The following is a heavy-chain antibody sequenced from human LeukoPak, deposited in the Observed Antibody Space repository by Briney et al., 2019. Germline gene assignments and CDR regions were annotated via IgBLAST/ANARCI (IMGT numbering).Heavy chain of an antibody. J-gene: IGHJ5*02. CDR3: AKVTVVVPHNLLDP. Sequence: GGSLRLSCAASGFTFSSYGMHWVRQAPGKGLEWVAFIRYDGSNKYYADSVKGRFTISRDNSKNTLYLQMNSLRAEDTAVYYCAKVTVVVPHNLLDPWGQGTLVTVSS. CDR2: IRYDGSNK. D-gene: IGHD2-2*01. CDR1: GFTFSSYG. V-gene: IGHV3-30*02.